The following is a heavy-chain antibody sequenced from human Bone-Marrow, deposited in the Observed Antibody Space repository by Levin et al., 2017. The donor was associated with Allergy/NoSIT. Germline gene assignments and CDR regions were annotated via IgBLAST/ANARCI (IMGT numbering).Heavy chain of an antibody. Sequence: GESLKISCTTSGFTFGDYAMSWFRQAPGKGLEWVSFIRSKAYDGTTEYAASVKGRFTISRDDSNSIAYLQMNSLKTEDTAVYYCSRFGGFDVWGQGTLVTVSS. D-gene: IGHD3-10*01. CDR1: GFTFGDYA. V-gene: IGHV3-49*03. J-gene: IGHJ4*02. CDR3: SRFGGFDV. CDR2: IRSKAYDGTT.